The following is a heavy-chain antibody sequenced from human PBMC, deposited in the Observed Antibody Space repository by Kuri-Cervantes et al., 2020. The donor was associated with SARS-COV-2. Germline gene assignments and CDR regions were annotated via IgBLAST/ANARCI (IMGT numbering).Heavy chain of an antibody. J-gene: IGHJ4*02. CDR3: ARGPAHRSKNPVGTFDY. CDR1: GYSISSGYY. CDR2: IYHSGST. V-gene: IGHV4-38-2*02. Sequence: ESLKISCTVSGYSISSGYYWGWIRQPPGKGLEWIGSIYHSGSTYYNPSLKSRVTISVDTSKNQFSLKLSSVTAADTAVYHCARGPAHRSKNPVGTFDYWGQGTLVTVSS. D-gene: IGHD1-1*01.